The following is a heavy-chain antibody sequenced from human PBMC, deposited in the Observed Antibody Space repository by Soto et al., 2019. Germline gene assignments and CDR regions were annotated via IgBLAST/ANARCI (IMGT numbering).Heavy chain of an antibody. Sequence: QLQLQESGPGLVKPSETLSLTCTVSGGSISSSSYYWGWIRQPPGKGLEWIGSIYYSGSTYYNPSLKSRVTISVDTSKNQFSLKLSSVTAADTAVYYCAAGYCSGGSCYLGAFDIWGQGTMVTVSS. J-gene: IGHJ3*02. CDR2: IYYSGST. V-gene: IGHV4-39*01. CDR3: AAGYCSGGSCYLGAFDI. D-gene: IGHD2-15*01. CDR1: GGSISSSSYY.